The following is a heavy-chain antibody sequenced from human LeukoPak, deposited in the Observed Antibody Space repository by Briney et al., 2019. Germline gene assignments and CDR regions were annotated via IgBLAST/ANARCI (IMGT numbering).Heavy chain of an antibody. J-gene: IGHJ4*02. CDR3: AKDVSSGYYPYYFDY. D-gene: IGHD3-22*01. CDR2: ISGDGGST. Sequence: PGGSLRLSCAASGFTFDDYAMHWVRHAPGKGLEWVSLISGDGGSTYYADSVKGRFTISRDNSKNTLYLQMNSLRVEDTAVYYCAKDVSSGYYPYYFDYWGQGTLVTVSS. CDR1: GFTFDDYA. V-gene: IGHV3-23*01.